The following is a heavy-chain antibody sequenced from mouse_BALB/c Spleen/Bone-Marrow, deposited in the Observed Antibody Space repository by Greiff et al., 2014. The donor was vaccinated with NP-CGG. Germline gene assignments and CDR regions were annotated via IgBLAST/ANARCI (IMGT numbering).Heavy chain of an antibody. V-gene: IGHV2-9*02. D-gene: IGHD2-3*01. Sequence: VHLVESGPGLVAPSQSLSITCTVSGFSLTSYGVHWVRQPPGKGLEWLGVIWAGGSTNYNSALMSRLSISKDNSKSQVFLKMNSLQTADTAMYYCARVYLWYFDVWGAGTTVTVSS. CDR1: GFSLTSYG. J-gene: IGHJ1*01. CDR2: IWAGGST. CDR3: ARVYLWYFDV.